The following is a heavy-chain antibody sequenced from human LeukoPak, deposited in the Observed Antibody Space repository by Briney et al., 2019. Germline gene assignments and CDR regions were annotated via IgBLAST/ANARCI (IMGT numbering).Heavy chain of an antibody. J-gene: IGHJ5*02. V-gene: IGHV5-51*01. D-gene: IGHD5-24*01. Sequence: GESLKISCKGSGHSFTSYWIGWVRQMPGKGLEWMGIIYPGDSDTRYSPSFQGQVTISADKSISTAYLQWSSLKASDTAMYYCARLIIGDGYNHNWFDPWGQGTLVTVSS. CDR1: GHSFTSYW. CDR3: ARLIIGDGYNHNWFDP. CDR2: IYPGDSDT.